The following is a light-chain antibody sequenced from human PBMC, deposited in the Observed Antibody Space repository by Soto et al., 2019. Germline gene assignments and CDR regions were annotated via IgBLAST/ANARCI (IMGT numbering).Light chain of an antibody. CDR2: DAA. J-gene: IGKJ1*01. CDR1: QSVSSY. Sequence: EIVLTQSPATLSLSPGERATLSCRASQSVSSYLAWYQQKPGQAPRLLIYDAANRATGIPARIGGSGSGTDFTLTISRLEPEDFAVFYCHQCDSSPWTFGQGTKVDIK. V-gene: IGKV3-11*01. CDR3: HQCDSSPWT.